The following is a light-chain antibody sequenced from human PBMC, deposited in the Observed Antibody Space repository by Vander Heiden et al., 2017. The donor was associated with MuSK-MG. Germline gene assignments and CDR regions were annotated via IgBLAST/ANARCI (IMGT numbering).Light chain of an antibody. Sequence: QSVLTQPPSASGTPGQRVTISCSGSSSNIGSNTVKWYQQLPGTAPKLLIYNNNQRPSGVPDRFSGSKSGTSASLAISGLQSEGEADYYCAAWDDSLNAWVFGGGTKLTVL. V-gene: IGLV1-44*01. CDR3: AAWDDSLNAWV. J-gene: IGLJ3*02. CDR2: NNN. CDR1: SSNIGSNT.